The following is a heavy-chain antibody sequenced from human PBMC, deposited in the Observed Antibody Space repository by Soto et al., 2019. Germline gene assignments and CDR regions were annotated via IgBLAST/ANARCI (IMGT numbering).Heavy chain of an antibody. CDR2: VYSNDDK. CDR3: THMSGSWLYGMDV. V-gene: IGHV2-5*01. D-gene: IGHD3-3*01. J-gene: IGHJ6*02. CDR1: GFSLSTIGVG. Sequence: QITLKESGPTLVKPTQTLTLTCTFSGFSLSTIGVGVGWIRQPPGKALEWLALVYSNDDKRFSPSLKSMLTITKDTFKNQVVLTMTNMNPVDTATYYFTHMSGSWLYGMDVWGQGTTVTVSS.